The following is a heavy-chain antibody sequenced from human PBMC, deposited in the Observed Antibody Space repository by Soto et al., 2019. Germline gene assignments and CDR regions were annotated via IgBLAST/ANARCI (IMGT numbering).Heavy chain of an antibody. Sequence: ASVKVSCKAYGGNPSNSAISWVRQAPGQGLEWMGGIIPVFGIISYAQNFQGRVTITADESTSTAYMELSSLRAEDTAVYYCAKGDLFVGGTIYGMDVWGQGTTVTVSS. D-gene: IGHD3-16*01. CDR1: GGNPSNSA. V-gene: IGHV1-69*13. CDR2: IIPVFGII. CDR3: AKGDLFVGGTIYGMDV. J-gene: IGHJ6*02.